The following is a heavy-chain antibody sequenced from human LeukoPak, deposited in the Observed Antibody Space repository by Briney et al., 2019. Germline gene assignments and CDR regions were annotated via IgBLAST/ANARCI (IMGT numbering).Heavy chain of an antibody. CDR3: AKDPYYYDSSGYYYDY. D-gene: IGHD3-22*01. J-gene: IGHJ4*02. V-gene: IGHV3-30*02. CDR1: GFTFSSYG. Sequence: GGSLRLSCAASGFTFSSYGMHWVRQAPGKGLEGVAFIRYDGSNKYYADSVKGRFTISRDNSKNTLYLQMNSLRAEDTAVYYCAKDPYYYDSSGYYYDYWGQGTLVTVSS. CDR2: IRYDGSNK.